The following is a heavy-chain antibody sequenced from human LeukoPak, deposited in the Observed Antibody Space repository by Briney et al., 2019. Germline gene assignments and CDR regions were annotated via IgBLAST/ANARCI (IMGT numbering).Heavy chain of an antibody. CDR3: AKDIGIALRGATFEN. Sequence: PGGSLRLSCAASGFTFSSYSMNWVRQAPGKGLEWVSGLSWNGATVGYADSVKGRFTISRDNTKNSLYLQMSSLKTEDTALYYCAKDIGIALRGATFENWGQGTLVTVSS. D-gene: IGHD3-10*01. CDR1: GFTFSSYS. CDR2: LSWNGATV. V-gene: IGHV3-9*01. J-gene: IGHJ4*02.